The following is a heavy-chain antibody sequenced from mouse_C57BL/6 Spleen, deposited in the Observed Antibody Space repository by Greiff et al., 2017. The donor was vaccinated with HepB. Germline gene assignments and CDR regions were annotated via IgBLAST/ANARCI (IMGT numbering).Heavy chain of an antibody. CDR2: ISDGGSYT. J-gene: IGHJ1*03. CDR3: ARDKGYGRSYRWYFDV. CDR1: GFTFSSYA. V-gene: IGHV5-4*01. D-gene: IGHD1-1*01. Sequence: EVKLVESGGGLVKPGGSLKLSCAASGFTFSSYAMSWVRQTPEKRLEWVATISDGGSYTYYPDNVKGRFTISRDNAKNNLYLQMSHLKSEDTAMYYCARDKGYGRSYRWYFDVWGTGTTVTVAS.